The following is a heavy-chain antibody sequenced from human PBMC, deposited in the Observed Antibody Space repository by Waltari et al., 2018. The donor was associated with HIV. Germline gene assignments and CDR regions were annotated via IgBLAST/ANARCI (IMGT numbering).Heavy chain of an antibody. D-gene: IGHD5-12*01. Sequence: EVQLVESGGGLVKPGGSLRLSCAASGFTFSSYIMNWVRQAPGKGVECVASIASSSSSYSYYAESVRGRFTISRDNAKNSLYLQMSSLRAEDTAVYYCAREMATVYVDYWGQGTLVTVSP. CDR2: IASSSSSYS. CDR3: AREMATVYVDY. J-gene: IGHJ4*02. CDR1: GFTFSSYI. V-gene: IGHV3-21*01.